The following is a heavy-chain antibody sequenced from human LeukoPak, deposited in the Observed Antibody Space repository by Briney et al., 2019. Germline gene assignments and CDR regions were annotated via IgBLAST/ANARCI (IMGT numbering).Heavy chain of an antibody. Sequence: PGGSLRLSCAASGFIFSDYYMSWIRQTPGKGLERISYISYTYSDIYYADSVRGRFTISRDNAKNSLYLQMNNLRAEDTAVYYCASGSSSVGYWGQGTLVTVSS. CDR3: ASGSSSVGY. D-gene: IGHD6-6*01. CDR1: GFIFSDYY. CDR2: ISYTYSDI. V-gene: IGHV3-11*01. J-gene: IGHJ4*02.